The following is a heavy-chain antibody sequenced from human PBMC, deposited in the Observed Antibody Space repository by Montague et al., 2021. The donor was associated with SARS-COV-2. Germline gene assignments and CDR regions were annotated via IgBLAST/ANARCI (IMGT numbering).Heavy chain of an antibody. V-gene: IGHV4-59*12. CDR1: GGSISGYY. J-gene: IGHJ4*02. Sequence: SETLSLTCTVSGGSISGYYWSWIRQSPGKGLEWIGYIYYSGSTKYNPFLESRVTVSVDTSKSQFSLKLSSVTAADTAVYYCARGLTDISMIVVVLLGASHYFDSWGQGTLVTVSS. CDR3: ARGLTDISMIVVVLLGASHYFDS. CDR2: IYYSGST. D-gene: IGHD3-22*01.